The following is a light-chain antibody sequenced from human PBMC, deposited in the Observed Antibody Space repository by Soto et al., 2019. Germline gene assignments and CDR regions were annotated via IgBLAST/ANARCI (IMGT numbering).Light chain of an antibody. J-gene: IGKJ2*01. CDR3: QQYSRSPRT. CDR2: GGS. CDR1: QSLSSCQ. V-gene: IGKV3-20*01. Sequence: EIVLTQSPCTLSLSPGERATLSCRASQSLSSCQLAWYQQTPGQAPRLLIYGGSIRATGVPSRFSGSGSETDFTLTISSLEPEDFAVYFCQQYSRSPRTFGQGTKLEIK.